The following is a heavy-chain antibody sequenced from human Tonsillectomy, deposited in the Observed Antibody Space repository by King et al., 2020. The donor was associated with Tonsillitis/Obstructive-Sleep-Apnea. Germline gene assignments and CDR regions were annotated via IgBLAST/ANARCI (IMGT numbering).Heavy chain of an antibody. CDR2: ISTSSSYT. CDR1: GFTFSDYY. V-gene: IGHV3-11*05. D-gene: IGHD4-11*01. J-gene: IGHJ5*02. Sequence: QLVQSGGGLVKPGGSLRLSCAASGFTFSDYYMSWIRQAPGKGLEWVSYISTSSSYTNYADSVKGRITISRDNAKNSLYLQMNSLRAEDTAVYYCARDHIGHDSNYGLGLWFTPGGQGTLLTLPS. CDR3: ARDHIGHDSNYGLGLWFTP.